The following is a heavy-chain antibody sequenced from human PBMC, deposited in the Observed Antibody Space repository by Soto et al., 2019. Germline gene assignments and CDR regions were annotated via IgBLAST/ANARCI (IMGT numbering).Heavy chain of an antibody. Sequence: ESGGGVVQPGRSLRLSCAASGFTFSSYGMHWVRQAPGKGLEWVAVIWYDGSNKYYADSVKGRFTISRDNSKNTLDLQMNSLRAEDKAVYYCARDAGHGSSWYRWGQGTLVTVSS. J-gene: IGHJ4*02. V-gene: IGHV3-33*01. CDR3: ARDAGHGSSWYR. CDR1: GFTFSSYG. CDR2: IWYDGSNK. D-gene: IGHD6-13*01.